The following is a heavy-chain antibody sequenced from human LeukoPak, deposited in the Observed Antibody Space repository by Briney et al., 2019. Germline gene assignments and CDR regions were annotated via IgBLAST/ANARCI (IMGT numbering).Heavy chain of an antibody. V-gene: IGHV1-46*01. CDR2: INPSGGST. D-gene: IGHD3-16*01. CDR3: ARDARLGGSYHY. J-gene: IGHJ4*02. CDR1: GYTFTSYY. Sequence: ASVKVCCKASGYTFTSYYMHWVRQAPGQGLEWMGIINPSGGSTSYAQKFQGRVTMTRDTSTSTVYMELSSLRSEDTAVYYCARDARLGGSYHYWGQGTLVTVSS.